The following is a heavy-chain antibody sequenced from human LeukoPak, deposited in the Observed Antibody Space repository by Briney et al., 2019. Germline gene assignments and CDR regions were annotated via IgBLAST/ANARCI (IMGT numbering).Heavy chain of an antibody. V-gene: IGHV3-21*01. D-gene: IGHD3-22*01. Sequence: PGGSLRLSCAASGFTLSSYSMDWVRQAPGKGLEWVSSISTGTSYIYYGDSMKGRFTISRDNAKNSLNLQMNRLRAEDTAVYYCAKDGVTMIVVVIPYYYYYYMDVWGKGTTVTISS. CDR3: AKDGVTMIVVVIPYYYYYYMDV. J-gene: IGHJ6*03. CDR1: GFTLSSYS. CDR2: ISTGTSYI.